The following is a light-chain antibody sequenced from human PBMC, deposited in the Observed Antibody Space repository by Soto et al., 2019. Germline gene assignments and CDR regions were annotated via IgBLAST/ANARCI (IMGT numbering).Light chain of an antibody. CDR3: QQSRDWPLT. CDR1: QSVNSN. J-gene: IGKJ4*02. CDR2: GAS. V-gene: IGKV3-11*01. Sequence: EIVLPQSPGTLSLSPGERATLSCRASQSVNSNLAWYQQKPGQAPRLLIYGASNRATGIPVRFSGSGSGTDVTITISSLEPEDFAVYYCQQSRDWPLTFGGGTKVEIK.